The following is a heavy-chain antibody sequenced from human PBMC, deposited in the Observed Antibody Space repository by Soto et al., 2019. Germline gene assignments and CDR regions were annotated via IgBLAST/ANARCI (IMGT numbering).Heavy chain of an antibody. CDR2: ISSSSSYT. D-gene: IGHD3-10*01. CDR1: GFTFSDYY. V-gene: IGHV3-11*06. CDR3: ARDNRIGMVRGGNGMDV. J-gene: IGHJ6*02. Sequence: PGGSLRLSCAASGFTFSDYYMSWIRQAPGKGLEWVSYISSSSSYTNYADSVKGRFTISRDNAKNSLYLQMNSLRAEDTAVYYCARDNRIGMVRGGNGMDVWGQGTTVTVSS.